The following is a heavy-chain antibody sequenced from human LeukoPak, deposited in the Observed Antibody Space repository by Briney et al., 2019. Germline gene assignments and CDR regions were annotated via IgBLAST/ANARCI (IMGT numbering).Heavy chain of an antibody. D-gene: IGHD1-26*01. Sequence: PGGSLRLSCAASGFTFSSYSMNWVRQAPGKGLEWVANIKQDGSEKYYVDSVKGRFTISRDNAKNSLYLQMNSLRAEDTAVYYCARDQEWELMPLDVWGKGTTVTVSS. CDR3: ARDQEWELMPLDV. J-gene: IGHJ6*04. CDR1: GFTFSSYS. V-gene: IGHV3-7*01. CDR2: IKQDGSEK.